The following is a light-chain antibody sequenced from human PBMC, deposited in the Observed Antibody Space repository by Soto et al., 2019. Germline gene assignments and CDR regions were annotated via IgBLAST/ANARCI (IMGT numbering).Light chain of an antibody. J-gene: IGKJ5*01. CDR1: QSVSSY. Sequence: EIVLTQSPATLSLSPGERANLSCKASQSVSSYFAWYQQKPGQAPSLLMYDASNRVTGIPARLSGSESGTDFTLTISSLEPEDFAVHYCQLRSTWPINFGQGTRLEMK. CDR2: DAS. V-gene: IGKV3-11*01. CDR3: QLRSTWPIN.